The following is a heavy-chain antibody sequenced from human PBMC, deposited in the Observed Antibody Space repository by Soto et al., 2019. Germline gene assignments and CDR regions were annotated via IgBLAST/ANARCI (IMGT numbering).Heavy chain of an antibody. CDR1: GFTFSSYA. D-gene: IGHD3-3*01. V-gene: IGHV3-23*01. J-gene: IGHJ4*02. Sequence: GGSLTLSCAASGFTFSSYAMSWVRQDAGKELEWVSALSGSGCRTYYADSVRDRLTISRDNCKNTLYLQLNSLRAEDTAVYYCAKGGAPFSSGYYPFDYWGQRSLVTVSS. CDR2: LSGSGCRT. CDR3: AKGGAPFSSGYYPFDY.